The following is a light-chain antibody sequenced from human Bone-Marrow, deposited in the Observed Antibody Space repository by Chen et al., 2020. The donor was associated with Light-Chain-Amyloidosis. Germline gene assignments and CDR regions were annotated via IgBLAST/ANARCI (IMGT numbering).Light chain of an antibody. V-gene: IGLV3-21*02. CDR1: NIGSTS. CDR3: QVWDRSSDRPV. J-gene: IGLJ3*02. CDR2: DDS. Sequence: SSVLTQPSSVSVAPGQPAKIACGGNNIGSTSVHWYQQPPGQAPLLVVYDDSDRPSGIPERLSGSNSGNTATLTISRVEAGDEADYYCQVWDRSSDRPVFGGGTKLTVL.